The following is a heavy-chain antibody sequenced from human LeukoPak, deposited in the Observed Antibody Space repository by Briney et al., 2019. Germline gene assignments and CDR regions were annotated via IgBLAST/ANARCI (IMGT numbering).Heavy chain of an antibody. D-gene: IGHD4-23*01. CDR3: ARGWLAGTTVVTPYNY. CDR2: ITPIFGTA. CDR1: GGTFRSNA. Sequence: GSSVTVSCRASGGTFRSNAISWVRQAPGQGLEWMGGITPIFGTANYAQKFQGRVTITAVESMSTAYMERSSLRSEGTAVYYCARGWLAGTTVVTPYNYWGQGTLVTVSS. V-gene: IGHV1-69*01. J-gene: IGHJ4*02.